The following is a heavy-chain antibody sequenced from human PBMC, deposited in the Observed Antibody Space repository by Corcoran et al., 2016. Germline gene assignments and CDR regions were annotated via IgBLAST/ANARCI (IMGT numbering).Heavy chain of an antibody. CDR3: ARDAYCSSTSCYRGGFDP. J-gene: IGHJ5*02. V-gene: IGHV3-33*01. D-gene: IGHD2-2*02. CDR1: GFTFGTYG. Sequence: QEQLVESGGGVVQPGRSLRLSCAASGFTFGTYGMHWVRQAPGEGLEWVAVIWYEGSNKNYADSVKGRCTISRDNSKNTLYLQMNSLRAEDTAVYYCARDAYCSSTSCYRGGFDPWGQGTLVTVSS. CDR2: IWYEGSNK.